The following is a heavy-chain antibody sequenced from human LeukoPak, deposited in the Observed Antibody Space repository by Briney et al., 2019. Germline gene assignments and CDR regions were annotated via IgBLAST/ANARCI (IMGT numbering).Heavy chain of an antibody. CDR2: INHSGST. J-gene: IGHJ4*02. Sequence: SETLSLTCAVYGGSFSGYYWSWIRQPPGKGLEWIGEINHSGSTNYNPSLKSRVTISVGTSKNQFSLKLSSVTAADTAVYYCARGVGYCSGGSCYPDYFDYWGQGTLVTVSS. CDR1: GGSFSGYY. V-gene: IGHV4-34*01. CDR3: ARGVGYCSGGSCYPDYFDY. D-gene: IGHD2-15*01.